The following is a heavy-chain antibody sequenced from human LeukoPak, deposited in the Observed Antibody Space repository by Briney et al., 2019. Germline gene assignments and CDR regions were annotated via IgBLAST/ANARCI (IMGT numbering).Heavy chain of an antibody. CDR2: MNPNSGNT. J-gene: IGHJ4*02. V-gene: IGHV1-8*01. CDR1: GYTFTSYD. Sequence: GASVKVSCKASGYTFTSYDINWVRQATGQGLEWMGWMNPNSGNTGYAQKFQGRVTMTRNTSISKAYMELSSMRSEDPAVYYCARSNLRSGFTSPIRYWGQGTLVTVSS. CDR3: ARSNLRSGFTSPIRY. D-gene: IGHD3-3*01.